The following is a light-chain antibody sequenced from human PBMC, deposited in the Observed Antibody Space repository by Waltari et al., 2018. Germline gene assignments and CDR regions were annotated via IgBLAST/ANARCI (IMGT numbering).Light chain of an antibody. J-gene: IGKJ2*01. Sequence: EIVLTQSPGTVSLSPGERVTLPCRASQTVVNNWLVGSQPKPGQAPRLLIYGPSIRATGIPDRFSGSGSGTDFTLTISRLEPEDFAVYYCQQYGSAPNTFGQGTKVEIK. CDR1: QTVVNNW. CDR2: GPS. CDR3: QQYGSAPNT. V-gene: IGKV3-20*01.